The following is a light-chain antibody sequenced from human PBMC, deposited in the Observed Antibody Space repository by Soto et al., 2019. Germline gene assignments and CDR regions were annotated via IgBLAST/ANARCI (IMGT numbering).Light chain of an antibody. Sequence: DIHMTQSPSSLSASVGDRVTITCRASQGISNYLACYQQKPGKVPKLLIYAASTLQSVVPSRLRGSGPGTDFTLTISSLQPDYVAPYYCQTYNGAPWTCGQGTNVEI. CDR3: QTYNGAPWT. CDR1: QGISNY. V-gene: IGKV1-27*01. CDR2: AAS. J-gene: IGKJ1*01.